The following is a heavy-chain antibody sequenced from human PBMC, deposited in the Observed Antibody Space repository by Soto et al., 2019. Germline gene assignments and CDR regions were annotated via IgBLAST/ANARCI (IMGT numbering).Heavy chain of an antibody. CDR1: GFTFSSYW. J-gene: IGHJ4*02. D-gene: IGHD6-13*01. Sequence: GGSLRLSCAASGFTFSSYWMSWVRQAPGKGLEWVANIKQDGSEKYYVDSVKGRFTISRDNAKNSLYLQMNSLRAEDTAVYYCAIVSSSWYPYYFDYWGQGTLVSVSS. CDR3: AIVSSSWYPYYFDY. CDR2: IKQDGSEK. V-gene: IGHV3-7*03.